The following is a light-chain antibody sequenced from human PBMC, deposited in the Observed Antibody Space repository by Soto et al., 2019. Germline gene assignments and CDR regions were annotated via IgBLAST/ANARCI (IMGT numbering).Light chain of an antibody. CDR3: QQYYSYPPSIT. Sequence: AIRMTQSPSSLSASTGDRVTITCRASQGISSYLAWYQQKPGKAPKLLIYAASTLQSGVPSRFSGSASGTDFTLTISCLQSEDFATYYCQQYYSYPPSITFGQGTRLEI. J-gene: IGKJ5*01. V-gene: IGKV1-8*01. CDR2: AAS. CDR1: QGISSY.